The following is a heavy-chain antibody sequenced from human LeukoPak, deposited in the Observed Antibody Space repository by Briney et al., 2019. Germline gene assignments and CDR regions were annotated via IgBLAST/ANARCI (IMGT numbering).Heavy chain of an antibody. Sequence: SETLSLTCTVSGGSISSYYCSWIRQPPGKGLEWIGYIYYSGSTNYNPSLKSRVTISVDTSKNQFSLKLSSVTAADTAVYYCARIGYCSGGSCYGDYYGMDVWGQGTTVTVSS. D-gene: IGHD2-15*01. V-gene: IGHV4-59*08. CDR2: IYYSGST. CDR3: ARIGYCSGGSCYGDYYGMDV. J-gene: IGHJ6*02. CDR1: GGSISSYY.